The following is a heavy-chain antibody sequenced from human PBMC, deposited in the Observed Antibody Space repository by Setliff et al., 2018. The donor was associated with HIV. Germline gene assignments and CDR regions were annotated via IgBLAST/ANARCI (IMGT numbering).Heavy chain of an antibody. CDR1: GFTFGDYA. D-gene: IGHD4-17*01. Sequence: GGSLRLSCTTSGFTFGDYAMSWVRQAPGKGLEWVGFIRSKAYGGTIEYAASVKGRFAISRDDSKSIAYLQMNSLKNEDTAVYYCTPTDYGGSDYWGQGTL. J-gene: IGHJ4*02. CDR3: TPTDYGGSDY. CDR2: IRSKAYGGTI. V-gene: IGHV3-49*04.